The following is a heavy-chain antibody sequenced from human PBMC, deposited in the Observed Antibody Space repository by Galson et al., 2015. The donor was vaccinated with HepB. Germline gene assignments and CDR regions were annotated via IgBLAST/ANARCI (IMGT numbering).Heavy chain of an antibody. CDR2: TYSSGST. Sequence: SETLSLTCTVSGGSISSRSYYWGWIRQPPGKGLEWIGSTYSSGSTHYNPSLKSRITISVDTSKNQFSRKLSSVTAADTAVYYCARRGQWLGHYYFDYWGQGTLVTVSS. J-gene: IGHJ4*02. D-gene: IGHD6-19*01. CDR3: ARRGQWLGHYYFDY. V-gene: IGHV4-39*01. CDR1: GGSISSRSYY.